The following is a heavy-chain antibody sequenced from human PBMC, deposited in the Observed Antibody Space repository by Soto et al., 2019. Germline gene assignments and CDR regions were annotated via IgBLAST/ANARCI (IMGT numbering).Heavy chain of an antibody. J-gene: IGHJ5*02. Sequence: PSETLSLTSAVSGGSISSGGYSWSWIRQPPGKGLEWIGYIYHSGSTNYNPSLKSRVTISVDTSKNQFSLKLSSVTAADTAVYYCARDGRYYGSGSYYNSWFDPWGQGTLVTVSS. CDR1: GGSISSGGYS. CDR3: ARDGRYYGSGSYYNSWFDP. CDR2: IYHSGST. V-gene: IGHV4-30-2*01. D-gene: IGHD3-10*01.